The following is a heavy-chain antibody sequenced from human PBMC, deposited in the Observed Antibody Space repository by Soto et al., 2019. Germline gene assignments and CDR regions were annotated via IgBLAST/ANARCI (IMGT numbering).Heavy chain of an antibody. CDR2: INPNSGGT. CDR3: ARARPRYCSSTSCSKPYDAFDI. Sequence: ASVKVSCKASGYTFTGYYMHWVRQAPGQGLEWMGWINPNSGGTNYAQKFQGWVTMTRDTSISTAYMELSRLRSDDTAVYYCARARPRYCSSTSCSKPYDAFDIWGQGTMVTVSS. D-gene: IGHD2-2*01. J-gene: IGHJ3*02. V-gene: IGHV1-2*04. CDR1: GYTFTGYY.